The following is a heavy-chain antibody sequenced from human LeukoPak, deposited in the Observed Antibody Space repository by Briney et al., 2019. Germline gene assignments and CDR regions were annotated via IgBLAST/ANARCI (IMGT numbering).Heavy chain of an antibody. V-gene: IGHV3-23*01. Sequence: PGGSLRLSCAASGFTFSTYALTWVRQAPGKGLEWVSTIGGSGGVTYYADSVKGRFTISRDNSKNTLYLQMNSLRAEDRAVYYCGKDGRGGDCTSASCTNWFGPWGQGTLVTVSS. CDR3: GKDGRGGDCTSASCTNWFGP. CDR1: GFTFSTYA. CDR2: IGGSGGVT. J-gene: IGHJ5*02. D-gene: IGHD2-2*01.